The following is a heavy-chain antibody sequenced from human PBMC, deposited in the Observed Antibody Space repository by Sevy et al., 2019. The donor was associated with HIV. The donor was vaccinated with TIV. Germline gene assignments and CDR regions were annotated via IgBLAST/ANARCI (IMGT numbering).Heavy chain of an antibody. Sequence: GGSLRLSCAASGFTFSSYAMHWVRQAPGKGLEWVAVISYDGSNKYYADYVKGRFTISRDNSKNTLYLQMNSLRAEDTAVYYCAREALVAVAGTMWFDPWGQGPLVTVSS. CDR1: GFTFSSYA. D-gene: IGHD6-19*01. CDR3: AREALVAVAGTMWFDP. V-gene: IGHV3-30-3*01. CDR2: ISYDGSNK. J-gene: IGHJ5*02.